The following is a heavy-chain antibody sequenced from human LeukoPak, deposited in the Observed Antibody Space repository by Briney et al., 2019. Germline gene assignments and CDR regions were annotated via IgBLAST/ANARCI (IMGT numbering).Heavy chain of an antibody. J-gene: IGHJ3*02. V-gene: IGHV1-46*01. D-gene: IGHD6-19*01. Sequence: ASVKVSCKASGYTFTSYYMHWVRQAPGQGLEWMGIINPSGGSTSYAQKFQGRATMTRDMSTSTVYMELSSLRAEDTAVYYCAKSSSALSHAFDIWGEETMVTVSS. CDR1: GYTFTSYY. CDR3: AKSSSALSHAFDI. CDR2: INPSGGST.